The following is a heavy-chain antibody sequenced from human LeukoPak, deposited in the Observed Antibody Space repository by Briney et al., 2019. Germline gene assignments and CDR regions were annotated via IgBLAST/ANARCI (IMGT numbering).Heavy chain of an antibody. D-gene: IGHD6-6*01. Sequence: PGGSLRLSCAASGFTFSSYAMSWVRQAPGKGLGWVSAISGSGGSTYYADSVKGRFTISRDNSKNTLYLQMNSLRAEDTAVYYCAKGIEYSSSSPDYWGQGTLVTVSS. CDR3: AKGIEYSSSSPDY. CDR1: GFTFSSYA. V-gene: IGHV3-23*01. J-gene: IGHJ4*02. CDR2: ISGSGGST.